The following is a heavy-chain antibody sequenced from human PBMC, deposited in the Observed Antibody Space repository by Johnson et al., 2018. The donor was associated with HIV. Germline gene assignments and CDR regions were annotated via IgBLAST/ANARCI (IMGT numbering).Heavy chain of an antibody. CDR3: ARDYYDSSGYHHAFDI. J-gene: IGHJ3*02. CDR1: GFTVSSNY. V-gene: IGHV3-7*01. Sequence: VQLVESGGGLIQPGGSLRLSCAASGFTVSSNYMSWVRQAQGKGLEWVANINDGGSEKYCVDTVKGRFTISRDNSKNTVYLQMNSLRAEDTAVYYCARDYYDSSGYHHAFDIWGQGTMVTVSS. D-gene: IGHD3-22*01. CDR2: INDGGSEK.